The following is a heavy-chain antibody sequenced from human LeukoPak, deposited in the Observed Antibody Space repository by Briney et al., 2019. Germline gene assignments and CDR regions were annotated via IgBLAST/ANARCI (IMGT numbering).Heavy chain of an antibody. CDR1: GFTFSSHW. Sequence: PGGSLRLSCAASGFTFSSHWMHWVRQAPGKGLVWVSRINSDGSSTSYADSVKGRFTISRDNAKNTLYLQMNSLRAEGTAVYYCARDPPPYNWNYYFDYWGQGTLVAVSS. V-gene: IGHV3-74*01. CDR3: ARDPPPYNWNYYFDY. CDR2: INSDGSST. J-gene: IGHJ4*02. D-gene: IGHD1-1*01.